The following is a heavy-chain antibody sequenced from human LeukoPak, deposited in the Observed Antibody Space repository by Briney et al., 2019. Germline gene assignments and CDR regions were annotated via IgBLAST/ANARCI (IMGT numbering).Heavy chain of an antibody. CDR1: GFPFSDAW. J-gene: IGHJ4*02. V-gene: IGHV3-72*01. D-gene: IGHD3-22*01. CDR3: ASSSSGYHFDY. Sequence: GGSLRLSCAVSGFPFSDAWMDWVRQAPGKGLEWVGRTRNKANSYTTEYAASVKGRLTISRDDSKISLYPQMNSLKTEDTAVYYCASSSSGYHFDYWGQGTLVTVSS. CDR2: TRNKANSYTT.